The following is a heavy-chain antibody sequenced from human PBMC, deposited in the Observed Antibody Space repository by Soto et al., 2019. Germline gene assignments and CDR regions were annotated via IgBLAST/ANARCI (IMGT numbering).Heavy chain of an antibody. CDR1: GFTFSSYA. CDR2: ISGSGGST. D-gene: IGHD6-13*01. J-gene: IGHJ6*02. V-gene: IGHV3-23*01. CDR3: AKHQQLVPYYYYGMDV. Sequence: GGSLRLSCAASGFTFSSYAMSWVRQAPGKGLEWVSAISGSGGSTYYADSVKGRFTISRDNSKNTLYLQMNSLRAEDTAVYYCAKHQQLVPYYYYGMDVWGQGTTVTVSS.